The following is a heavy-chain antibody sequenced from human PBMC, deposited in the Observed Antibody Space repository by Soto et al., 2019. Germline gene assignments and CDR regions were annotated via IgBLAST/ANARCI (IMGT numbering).Heavy chain of an antibody. CDR1: GFTFSRYS. CDR2: ISSTTNYI. V-gene: IGHV3-21*01. J-gene: IGHJ4*02. CDR3: ARESEDLTSNFDY. Sequence: GGSLRLSCAASGFTFSRYSMNWVRQAPGKGLEWVSSISSTTNYIYYADSMKGRFTVSRDNAKNSVYLDMNSLGAEDTAVYYCARESEDLTSNFDYWGQGTLVTVSS.